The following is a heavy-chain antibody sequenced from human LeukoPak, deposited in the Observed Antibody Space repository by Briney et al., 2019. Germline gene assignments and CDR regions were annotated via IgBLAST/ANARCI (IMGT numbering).Heavy chain of an antibody. CDR3: AKGSDYYGSVTSKKTD. V-gene: IGHV3-23*01. D-gene: IGHD3-10*01. CDR2: ISGGSGNI. Sequence: SGGSLRLSCSVSGFTFSNYAMHWVRQAPGKGLEWVSLISGGSGNIYYVDSVKGRFTISRGNSKNTLYVQMTSLRAEDTAIYYCAKGSDYYGSVTSKKTDWGQGTLVTVSS. CDR1: GFTFSNYA. J-gene: IGHJ4*02.